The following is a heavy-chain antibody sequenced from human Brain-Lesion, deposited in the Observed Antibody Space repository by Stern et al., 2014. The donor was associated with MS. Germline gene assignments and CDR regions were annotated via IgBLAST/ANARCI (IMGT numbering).Heavy chain of an antibody. CDR1: GGSVSSTSYA. CDR2: IYYSGNT. V-gene: IGHV4-39*01. Sequence: QVQLVQSGPGLVKPSETLSLTCTVAGGSVSSTSYAWAWIRQPPGKGLEWIGTIYYSGNTYYSPSLKSRLTISLDTSNNQFSLQLRSGTAADTAVYYCAGEEDIRYCSGGSCTGNWFDPWGQGTLVTVSS. J-gene: IGHJ5*02. CDR3: AGEEDIRYCSGGSCTGNWFDP. D-gene: IGHD2-15*01.